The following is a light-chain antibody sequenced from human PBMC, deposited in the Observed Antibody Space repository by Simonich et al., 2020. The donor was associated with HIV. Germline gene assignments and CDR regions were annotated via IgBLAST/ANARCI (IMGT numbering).Light chain of an antibody. J-gene: IGKJ4*01. CDR2: GAS. V-gene: IGKV3-15*01. CDR3: QQYNLGLT. CDR1: QSVSSN. Sequence: EIVMTQSPATLSVSPGKRATLSCRASQSVSSNLAWYQQKPGPAPRLLIYGASTRATGIPARVSGSGSGTEFTLTISSMQSEDFAVYYCQQYNLGLTFGGGTKVEIK.